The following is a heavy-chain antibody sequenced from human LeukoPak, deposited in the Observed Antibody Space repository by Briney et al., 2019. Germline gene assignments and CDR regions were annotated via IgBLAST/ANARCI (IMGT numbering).Heavy chain of an antibody. D-gene: IGHD2-2*02. Sequence: SETLSLTCAVYGGSFSGYYWSWIRQPPGKGLEWIGEINHSGSTNYNPSLKSRVTISVDTSKNQFSLKLSSVTAADTAVYYCARDFWYCSSTSCYRGLLDVWGQGTTVTVSS. CDR2: INHSGST. CDR1: GGSFSGYY. J-gene: IGHJ6*02. CDR3: ARDFWYCSSTSCYRGLLDV. V-gene: IGHV4-34*01.